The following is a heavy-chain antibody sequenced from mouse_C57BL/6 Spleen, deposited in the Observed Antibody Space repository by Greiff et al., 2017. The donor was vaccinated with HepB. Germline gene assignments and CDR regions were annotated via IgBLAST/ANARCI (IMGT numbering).Heavy chain of an antibody. CDR3: ARNPANYDSSSYFYMDY. Sequence: VQLQQSVAELVRPGASVKLSCTASGFNIKNTYMHWVKQRPEQCLEWIGRIDPANGNTKYAPKFQGKATITADTSSNTAYLQLSSLTSDDTALYYSARNPANYDSSSYFYMDYWGQGTSVTVSS. CDR2: IDPANGNT. J-gene: IGHJ4*01. V-gene: IGHV14-3*01. D-gene: IGHD1-1*01. CDR1: GFNIKNTY.